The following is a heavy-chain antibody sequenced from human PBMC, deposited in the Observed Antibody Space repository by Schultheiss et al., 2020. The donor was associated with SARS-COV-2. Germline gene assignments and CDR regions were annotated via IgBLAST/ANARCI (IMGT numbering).Heavy chain of an antibody. D-gene: IGHD1-1*01. CDR2: ISGYNDNT. CDR3: ARLHHNPRLDF. Sequence: ASVKVSCKASGYTFTSYGITWVRQAPGQGLEWMGWISGYNDNTFYAKKFQSRLTMTTDTSTSTAYMELRSLRSDDTAVYYCARLHHNPRLDFWGRGTLVTVSS. CDR1: GYTFTSYG. J-gene: IGHJ4*02. V-gene: IGHV1-18*04.